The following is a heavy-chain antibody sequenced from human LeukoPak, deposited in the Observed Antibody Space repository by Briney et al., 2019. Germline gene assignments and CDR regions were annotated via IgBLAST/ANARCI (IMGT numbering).Heavy chain of an antibody. CDR3: ARQGYSSGK. D-gene: IGHD6-19*01. V-gene: IGHV3-7*01. J-gene: IGHJ4*02. Sequence: GGYLRLSCAASGFTFSNYLMNWVSQAPGKGLERRASIQRDGSEKCYVESGKGRFTISRDNAKNSLYLQMNSLRAEDTAVYYCARQGYSSGKWGQGTLVTVSS. CDR1: GFTFSNYL. CDR2: IQRDGSEK.